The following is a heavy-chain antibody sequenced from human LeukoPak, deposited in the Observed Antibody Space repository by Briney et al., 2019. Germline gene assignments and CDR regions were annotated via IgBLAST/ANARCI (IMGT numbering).Heavy chain of an antibody. D-gene: IGHD6-19*01. Sequence: GGSLRLSCAASGFTFSSYSMNWVRQAPGKGLEWVSSISSSSSYIYYADSVKGRFTISRDNAKNSLYLQMNSLRAEDTAVYYCARGDIAVAGHYYYYGMDVWGQRTTVTVSS. V-gene: IGHV3-21*01. CDR3: ARGDIAVAGHYYYYGMDV. J-gene: IGHJ6*02. CDR2: ISSSSSYI. CDR1: GFTFSSYS.